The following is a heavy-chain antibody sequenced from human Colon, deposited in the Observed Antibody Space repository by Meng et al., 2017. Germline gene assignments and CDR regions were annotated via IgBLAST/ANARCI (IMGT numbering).Heavy chain of an antibody. D-gene: IGHD6-19*01. V-gene: IGHV1-46*01. Sequence: ASVKVSRKASGYTLTNYYMHWMRQDPGQGLEWMGIINTSTGNTRYAQNFQGRVTMNRDTSTVTYNMEVSGLTLESTAIYYCAREHRADTVRAGSYLFDYWGQGTLVTVSS. CDR3: AREHRADTVRAGSYLFDY. CDR1: GYTLTNYY. CDR2: INTSTGNT. J-gene: IGHJ4*02.